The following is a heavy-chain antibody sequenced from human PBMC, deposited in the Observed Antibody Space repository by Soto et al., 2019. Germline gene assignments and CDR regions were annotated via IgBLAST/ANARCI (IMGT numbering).Heavy chain of an antibody. D-gene: IGHD4-17*01. CDR2: IYYSGST. J-gene: IGHJ6*02. CDR3: ASDPTTGTSYHYYGMDV. Sequence: PSETLSLTCTVSGGSISSCDYYWSWIRQPPGKGLEWIGYIYYSGSTYYNPSLKSRVTISVDTSKNQFSLKLSSVTAADTAVYYCASDPTTGTSYHYYGMDVWGQGTTVTVSS. CDR1: GGSISSCDYY. V-gene: IGHV4-30-4*01.